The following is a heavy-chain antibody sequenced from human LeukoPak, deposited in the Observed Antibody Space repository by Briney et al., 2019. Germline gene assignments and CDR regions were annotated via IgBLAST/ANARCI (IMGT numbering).Heavy chain of an antibody. V-gene: IGHV4-59*01. D-gene: IGHD6-19*01. CDR3: ARERVAGTRHFDY. J-gene: IGHJ4*02. Sequence: SETLSLTCTVSGGSISSYYWSWIRQPPGKGLEWIGYIYYSGSTNYNPSLKSRVTISVDTSKNQFSLKLSSVTAADTAVYYCARERVAGTRHFDYWGQGTLVTVSS. CDR1: GGSISSYY. CDR2: IYYSGST.